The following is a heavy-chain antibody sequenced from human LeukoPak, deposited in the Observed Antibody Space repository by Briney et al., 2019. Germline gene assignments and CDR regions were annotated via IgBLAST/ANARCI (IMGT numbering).Heavy chain of an antibody. J-gene: IGHJ4*02. CDR2: IYYSGST. Sequence: PSETLSLTCTVSGGSISSSSYYWGWIRQPPGKGLEWIGSIYYSGSTYYNPSLKSRVTISVDTSKNQFSLKLSSVTAADTAVYYCARIGSVGSGYNDYWGQGTLVTVSS. CDR1: GGSISSSSYY. V-gene: IGHV4-39*07. D-gene: IGHD3-22*01. CDR3: ARIGSVGSGYNDY.